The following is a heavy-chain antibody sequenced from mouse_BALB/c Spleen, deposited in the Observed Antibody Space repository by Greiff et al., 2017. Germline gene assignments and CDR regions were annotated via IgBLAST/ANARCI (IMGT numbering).Heavy chain of an antibody. J-gene: IGHJ4*01. CDR1: GFTFTDYY. CDR2: IRNKANGYTT. CDR3: ARDRDGSMDY. Sequence: EVMLVESGGGLVQPGGSLRLSCATSGFTFTDYYMSWVRQPPGKALEWLGFIRNKANGYTTEYSASVKGRFTISRDNSQSILYLQMNTLRAEDSATYYCARDRDGSMDYWGQGTSVTVSS. D-gene: IGHD1-1*01. V-gene: IGHV7-3*02.